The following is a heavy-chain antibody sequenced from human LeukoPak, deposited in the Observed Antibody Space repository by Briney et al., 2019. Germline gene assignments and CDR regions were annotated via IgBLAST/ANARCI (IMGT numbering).Heavy chain of an antibody. V-gene: IGHV3-30*02. CDR1: GLTFSSYG. CDR3: AKDRISYGGNWGLFDY. D-gene: IGHD4-23*01. J-gene: IGHJ4*02. CDR2: IRYDGSNK. Sequence: GGSLRLSCAASGLTFSSYGMNWVRQAPGKGLEWVAFIRYDGSNKYYADSVKGRFTISRDNSKNTLYLQMNSQRAEDTAVYYCAKDRISYGGNWGLFDYWGQGTLVTVSS.